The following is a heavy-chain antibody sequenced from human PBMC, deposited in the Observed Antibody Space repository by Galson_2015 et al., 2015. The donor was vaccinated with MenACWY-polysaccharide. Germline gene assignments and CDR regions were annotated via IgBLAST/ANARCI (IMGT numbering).Heavy chain of an antibody. J-gene: IGHJ4*01. Sequence: SLRLSCADSGFSFSSYAINWVRQAPGKGLEWVAGISSSGGSTQFAGSVKGRFTISRDNSKNTVYLQMNSLRAEDTAVCYCAAGYFRYDYWGHGTPVTVSP. CDR3: AAGYFRYDY. CDR2: ISSSGGST. CDR1: GFSFSSYA. D-gene: IGHD2-15*01. V-gene: IGHV3-23*01.